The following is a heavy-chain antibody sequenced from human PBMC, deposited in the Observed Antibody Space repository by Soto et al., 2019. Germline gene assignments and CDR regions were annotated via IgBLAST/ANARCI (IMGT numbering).Heavy chain of an antibody. CDR1: GFTFSSYG. CDR3: AKVLEGYVWANAMDV. CDR2: ISFDGSNK. Sequence: QVQLVESGGGVVQPGRSLRLSCAASGFTFSSYGMHWVRQAPGKGLEWVALISFDGSNKYYADSVKGRFTISRDNSKNTLSLQMNSLRAEDTAVYYCAKVLEGYVWANAMDVWGQGTTVTVSS. V-gene: IGHV3-30*18. J-gene: IGHJ6*02. D-gene: IGHD3-16*01.